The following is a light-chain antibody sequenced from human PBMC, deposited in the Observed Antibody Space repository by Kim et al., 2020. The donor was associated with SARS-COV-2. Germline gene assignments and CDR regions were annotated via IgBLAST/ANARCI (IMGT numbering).Light chain of an antibody. CDR2: DVT. V-gene: IGLV2-11*01. J-gene: IGLJ2*01. CDR1: SNDIGGYKY. CDR3: CSYADKFAVV. Sequence: GQSVTMSFTGTSNDIGGYKYVSWYQKYPGKAPNLIIYDVTRRPSGVPDRFSGSKSGNTASLNISGLQAEDEADYFCCSYADKFAVVFGGGTQLTVL.